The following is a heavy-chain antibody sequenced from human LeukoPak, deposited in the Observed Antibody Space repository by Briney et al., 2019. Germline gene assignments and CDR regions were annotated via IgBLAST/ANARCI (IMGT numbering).Heavy chain of an antibody. V-gene: IGHV1-8*01. D-gene: IGHD3-10*01. CDR2: MNPNSGNT. J-gene: IGHJ4*02. Sequence: ASVKVSCKASGYTFTSYDINWVRQATGQGLEWMGWMNPNSGNTGYAQKFQGRVTMTRNTSISTAYMELSSLRSEDTAVYYCARLRMVRGVSPFDYWGQGTLVTVSS. CDR1: GYTFTSYD. CDR3: ARLRMVRGVSPFDY.